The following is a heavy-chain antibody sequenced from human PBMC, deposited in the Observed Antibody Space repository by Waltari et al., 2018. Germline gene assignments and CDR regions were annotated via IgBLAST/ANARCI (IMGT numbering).Heavy chain of an antibody. D-gene: IGHD6-13*01. V-gene: IGHV4-38-2*02. CDR3: ARETAAGTGEFDY. CDR2: IYHSGST. J-gene: IGHJ4*02. Sequence: QVQLQESGPGLVKPSETLSLTCAVSGYCISSGYYWGWIRQPPGKGLEWIGSIYHSGSTYYNPSLKSRVTISVDTSKNQFSLKLSSVTAADTAVYYCARETAAGTGEFDYWGQGTLVTVSS. CDR1: GYCISSGYY.